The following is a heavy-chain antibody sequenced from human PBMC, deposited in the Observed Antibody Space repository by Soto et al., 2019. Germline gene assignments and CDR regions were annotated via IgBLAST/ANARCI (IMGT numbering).Heavy chain of an antibody. V-gene: IGHV3-21*01. CDR2: ISSSSSYI. Sequence: GGSLRLSCAASGFTFSSYSINWVRQAPGKGLEWVSSISSSSSYIYYADSVKGRFTISRDNAKNSLYLQMNSLRAEDTAVYYCARDGTGYSGSYDYWGQGTLVTVSS. D-gene: IGHD1-26*01. CDR3: ARDGTGYSGSYDY. CDR1: GFTFSSYS. J-gene: IGHJ4*02.